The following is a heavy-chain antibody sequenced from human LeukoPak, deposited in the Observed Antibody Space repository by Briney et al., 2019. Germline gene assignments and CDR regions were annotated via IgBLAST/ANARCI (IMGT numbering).Heavy chain of an antibody. V-gene: IGHV4-39*01. CDR2: IYFSGTP. CDR3: ARTSSWYAGAWFDS. D-gene: IGHD6-13*01. Sequence: SETLSLTCTVSRGSIRTADYYWAWVRQPPGEGLEWLGSIYFSGTPYFNPSLKSRVAVSIDTSKNQFSLKVTSVNTSDTAVYFCARTSSWYAGAWFDSWGQGTLVTVSS. J-gene: IGHJ5*01. CDR1: RGSIRTADYY.